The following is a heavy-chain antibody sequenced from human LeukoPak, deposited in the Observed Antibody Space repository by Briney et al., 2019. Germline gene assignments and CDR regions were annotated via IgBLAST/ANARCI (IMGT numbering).Heavy chain of an antibody. CDR2: ISYDGSNK. D-gene: IGHD3-22*01. J-gene: IGHJ3*02. CDR3: ARAFIRGDSSGYHAFDI. V-gene: IGHV3-30*03. CDR1: GFTFSSYG. Sequence: GRSLRLSCAASGFTFSSYGMHWVRQAPGKGLEWVAVISYDGSNKYYADSVKGRFTISRDNSKNTLYLQMNSLRAEDTAVYYCARAFIRGDSSGYHAFDIWGQGTMVTVSS.